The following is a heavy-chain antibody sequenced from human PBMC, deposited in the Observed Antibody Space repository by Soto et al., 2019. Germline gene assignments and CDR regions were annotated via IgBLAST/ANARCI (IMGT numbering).Heavy chain of an antibody. J-gene: IGHJ3*01. V-gene: IGHV1-3*04. D-gene: IGHD3-16*02. CDR1: GFTFSDTL. CDR2: INTANGNT. Sequence: QVQLVQSGAEMKKPGASVHISCQASGFTFSDTLINWVRQGPGQGLEWMGWINTANGNTRYSESFQGRVTISSLSSASTAYVALSDLTSEDTAVYYCARDIVIVGPRANEALDVWGQGTMITVSS. CDR3: ARDIVIVGPRANEALDV.